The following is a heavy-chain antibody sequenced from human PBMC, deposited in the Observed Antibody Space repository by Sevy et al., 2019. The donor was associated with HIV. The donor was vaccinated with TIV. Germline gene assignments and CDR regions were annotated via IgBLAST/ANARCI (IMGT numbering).Heavy chain of an antibody. Sequence: ASVKVSCKASGYSFTDYYMHWVRQAPGQGLEWMGRLNPNSGVTNYSQKFQDRVTMTRDMSISTAYLDLSSLRSDDTAVYYCAKGPGDAAAGNWLDPWGQGTLVTVSS. CDR1: GYSFTDYY. CDR2: LNPNSGVT. V-gene: IGHV1-2*06. CDR3: AKGPGDAAAGNWLDP. D-gene: IGHD6-13*01. J-gene: IGHJ5*02.